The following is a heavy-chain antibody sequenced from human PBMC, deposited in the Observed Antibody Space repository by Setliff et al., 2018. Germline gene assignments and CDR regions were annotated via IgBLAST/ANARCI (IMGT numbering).Heavy chain of an antibody. D-gene: IGHD3-10*01. CDR2: IIPMFGT. Sequence: SVKVSCKASGGTFSSYVISWVREAPGQGLEWMGGIIPMFGTNYAKKFQGRVTITADESTSTAYMELSSLGSEDTAVYYCAGGQPLVRKYYYYMDVWGKGTTVTVSS. CDR3: AGGQPLVRKYYYYMDV. J-gene: IGHJ6*03. CDR1: GGTFSSYV. V-gene: IGHV1-69*13.